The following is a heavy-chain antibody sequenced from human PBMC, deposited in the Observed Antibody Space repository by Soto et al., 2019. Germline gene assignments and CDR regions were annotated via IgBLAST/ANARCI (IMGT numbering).Heavy chain of an antibody. CDR2: IYYSGST. CDR1: GGSISSSSYY. J-gene: IGHJ4*02. V-gene: IGHV4-39*01. D-gene: IGHD5-18*01. Sequence: QLQLQESGPGLVKPSETLSLTCTVSGGSISSSSYYWGWIRQPPGKGLEWIGSIYYSGSTYYNPSLTSRVTISVDTSKNQFSLKLSSVTAADTAVYYCARLVRGYSYGPYFDYWGQGTLVTVSS. CDR3: ARLVRGYSYGPYFDY.